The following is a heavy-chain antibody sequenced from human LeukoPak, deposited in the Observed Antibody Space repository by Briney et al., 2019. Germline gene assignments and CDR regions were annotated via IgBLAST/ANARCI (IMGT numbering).Heavy chain of an antibody. V-gene: IGHV3-21*01. CDR2: ISGGSTYI. D-gene: IGHD6-13*01. Sequence: GGSLRPSCAASGFSFSSYSMNWVRQAPGKGLEWVSFISGGSTYIYYADSVKGRFTVSRDNAKNSLYLQMNSLRAEDTAVYYCARDVAATGTRYFDYWGQGSLVTVPS. CDR1: GFSFSSYS. CDR3: ARDVAATGTRYFDY. J-gene: IGHJ4*02.